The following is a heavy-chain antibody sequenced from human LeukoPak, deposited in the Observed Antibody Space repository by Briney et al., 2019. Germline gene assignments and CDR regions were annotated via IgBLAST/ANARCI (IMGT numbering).Heavy chain of an antibody. CDR1: GFTFSSYA. D-gene: IGHD6-19*01. V-gene: IGHV3-23*01. Sequence: PGGSLRLSCAASGFTFSSYAMSWVRQAPGKGLEWVSAISGSGGSTYYADSVKGRFTISRDNSKNTLYLQMNSLRAEDTAIYYCAKSRDSSSGWYGPDYWGQGTLVTVSS. J-gene: IGHJ4*02. CDR2: ISGSGGST. CDR3: AKSRDSSSGWYGPDY.